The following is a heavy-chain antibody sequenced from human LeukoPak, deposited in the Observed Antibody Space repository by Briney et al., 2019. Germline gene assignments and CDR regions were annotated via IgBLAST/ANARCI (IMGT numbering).Heavy chain of an antibody. CDR2: ITARADST. CDR1: GFTFSNYA. CDR3: AKTYMWSIDAFHI. Sequence: RGSPRLSCAASGFTFSNYAMSWVRQAPGKGLEWVSGITARADSTYYADSVKGRVTISRDNSKNTLFLQLNSLRAEDAAVYYCAKTYMWSIDAFHIWGQGTMVTVSS. V-gene: IGHV3-23*01. D-gene: IGHD2-8*02. J-gene: IGHJ3*02.